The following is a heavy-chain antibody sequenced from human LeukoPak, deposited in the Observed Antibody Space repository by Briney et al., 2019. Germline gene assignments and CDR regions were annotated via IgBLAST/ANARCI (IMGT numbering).Heavy chain of an antibody. CDR1: GGSISNYY. CDR2: VYSSGST. CDR3: ARHYCGGDCYSRWYFGL. J-gene: IGHJ2*01. V-gene: IGHV4-4*07. D-gene: IGHD2-21*02. Sequence: PSETLSLTCTVSGGSISNYYWSWIRQPAGKGLEWIGRVYSSGSTNYNPSLKSRVTMSVDTSKNQFSLKLSSVTAADTAVYYCARHYCGGDCYSRWYFGLWGRGTLVTVSS.